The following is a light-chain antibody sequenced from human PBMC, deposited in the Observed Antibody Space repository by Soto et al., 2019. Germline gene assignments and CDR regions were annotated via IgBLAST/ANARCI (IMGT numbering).Light chain of an antibody. CDR3: CSYAGSSTSLYV. J-gene: IGLJ1*01. CDR1: SSDVGSYNL. CDR2: EGS. V-gene: IGLV2-23*01. Sequence: QPALTQPASVSGSPGQSMTISCTRTSSDVGSYNLVSWYQQHPGKAPKLMIYEGSKRPSGVSNRFSGSKSGNTASLTISGLQAEDEADYYCCSYAGSSTSLYVFGNGTKATVL.